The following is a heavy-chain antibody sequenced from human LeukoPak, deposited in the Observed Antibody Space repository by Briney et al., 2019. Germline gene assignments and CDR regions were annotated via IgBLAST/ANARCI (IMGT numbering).Heavy chain of an antibody. CDR2: IYSDGST. D-gene: IGHD5-18*01. V-gene: IGHV3-53*01. CDR1: GFTFSSYE. CDR3: AKESLRGHSYGFDN. J-gene: IGHJ4*02. Sequence: PGGSLRLSCAASGFTFSSYEMNWVRQAPGNGLEWVSIIYSDGSTYYADSVRGRFTISRDNSKNTLYLQMNSLRAGDTALYYCAKESLRGHSYGFDNWGQGTLVTVSS.